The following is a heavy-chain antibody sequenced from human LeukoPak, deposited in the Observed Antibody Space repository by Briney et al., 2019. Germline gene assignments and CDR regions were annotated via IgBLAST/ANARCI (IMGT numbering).Heavy chain of an antibody. D-gene: IGHD6-13*01. Sequence: PGGSLRLSCAASGFTFSSYAMSWVRQAPGKGLERVSAISGSGGSTYYADSVKGRFTISRDNSKNTLYLQMNSLRAEDTAVYYCAKDSSSWYYYYYYMDVWGKGTTVTVSS. J-gene: IGHJ6*03. V-gene: IGHV3-23*01. CDR2: ISGSGGST. CDR1: GFTFSSYA. CDR3: AKDSSSWYYYYYYMDV.